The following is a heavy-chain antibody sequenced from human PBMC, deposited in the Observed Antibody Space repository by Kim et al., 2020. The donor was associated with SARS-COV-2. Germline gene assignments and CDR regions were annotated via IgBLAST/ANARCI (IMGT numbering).Heavy chain of an antibody. J-gene: IGHJ3*01. Sequence: ESLKISCQISGYTFTTYWIGWARQMPGKGLEWMGMIDPGDSETKYSPAFQGQVTISADKSINTAYLQWTGLKASDTAIYYCARHRKAYCGGECYSGDFWGQGTMVTVSS. CDR1: GYTFTTYW. CDR2: IDPGDSET. CDR3: ARHRKAYCGGECYSGDF. D-gene: IGHD2-21*01. V-gene: IGHV5-51*01.